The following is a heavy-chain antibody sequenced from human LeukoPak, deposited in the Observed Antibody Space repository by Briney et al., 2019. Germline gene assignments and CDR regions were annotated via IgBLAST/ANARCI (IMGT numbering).Heavy chain of an antibody. D-gene: IGHD1-26*01. CDR2: INSDGSST. CDR1: GFTFSSYW. J-gene: IGHJ4*02. CDR3: TREVSGSLYFDY. V-gene: IGHV3-74*01. Sequence: GGSLRLSCAASGFTFSSYWMHWVRQAPGKGLVWVSRINSDGSSTTYADSVKGRFTISRDNAKNTLYLQMNSLRAEDTAVYYCTREVSGSLYFDYWGQGALVTVSS.